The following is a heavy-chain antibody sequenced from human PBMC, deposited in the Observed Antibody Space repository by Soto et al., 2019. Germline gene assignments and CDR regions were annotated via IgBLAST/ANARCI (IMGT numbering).Heavy chain of an antibody. CDR3: ARDIVVVPAAGGAFDI. CDR2: IIPIFGTA. J-gene: IGHJ3*02. CDR1: GGTFSSYA. Sequence: QVQLVQSGAEVKKPGSSVKVSCKASGGTFSSYAISWVRQAPGQGLEWMGGIIPIFGTANYAQKFQGRVTITADESTSTAYMELSSLRSEDTAVYYCARDIVVVPAAGGAFDIWGQGTMVTVSS. V-gene: IGHV1-69*01. D-gene: IGHD2-2*01.